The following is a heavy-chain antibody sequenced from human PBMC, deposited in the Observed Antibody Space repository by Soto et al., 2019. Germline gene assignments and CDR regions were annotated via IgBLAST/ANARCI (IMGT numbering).Heavy chain of an antibody. Sequence: PVGSLRLSCAASGFTCSDYYMSWIRQAPGKGLEWVSYISSSGSTIYYADSVKGRFTISRDNAKNSLYLQMNSLRAEDTAVYYCTIPLIGSAREGSYWGQGTRVTVPQ. J-gene: IGHJ4*02. V-gene: IGHV3-11*01. D-gene: IGHD6-6*01. CDR1: GFTCSDYY. CDR2: ISSSGSTI. CDR3: TIPLIGSAREGSY.